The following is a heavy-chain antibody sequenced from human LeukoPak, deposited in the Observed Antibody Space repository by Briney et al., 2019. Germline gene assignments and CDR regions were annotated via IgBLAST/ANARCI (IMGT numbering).Heavy chain of an antibody. J-gene: IGHJ6*03. V-gene: IGHV3-30*18. CDR1: GFTLSSYG. CDR2: ISYDGSSK. CDR3: AELGITMIGGV. Sequence: GGSLRLSCAASGFTLSSYGMHWVRQAPGKGLGWVAVISYDGSSKYYADSVKGRFTISRENSKNTLYLQMNSLRAEHTALYYCAELGITMIGGVWGKGTTVTISS. D-gene: IGHD3-10*02.